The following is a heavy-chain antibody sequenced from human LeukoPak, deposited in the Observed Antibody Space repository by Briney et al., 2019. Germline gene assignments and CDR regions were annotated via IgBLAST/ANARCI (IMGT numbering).Heavy chain of an antibody. V-gene: IGHV3-23*01. Sequence: GGSLRLSCAASGFSFSTNPMSGVRQAPGEGLECVSAISPDTPYYADSVKRRLTISIDNYKNTVDLHMNSPRAEDTAIYYCVKEHVDRAFTRSFEIWGQGIVVTVSS. CDR3: VKEHVDRAFTRSFEI. D-gene: IGHD3-3*02. CDR2: ISPDTP. CDR1: GFSFSTNP. J-gene: IGHJ3*02.